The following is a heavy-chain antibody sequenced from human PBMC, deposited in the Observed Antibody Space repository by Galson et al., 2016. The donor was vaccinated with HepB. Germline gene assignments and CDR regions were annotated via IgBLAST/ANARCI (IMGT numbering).Heavy chain of an antibody. CDR3: ARGATVGARVWFDP. J-gene: IGHJ5*02. V-gene: IGHV1-69*06. D-gene: IGHD1-26*01. CDR2: ITPIFGSA. CDR1: GGSFSSYA. Sequence: SVKVSCKASGGSFSSYAITWVRQAPGQGLEWMGGITPIFGSATYAQKFQGRVTITAVKSAHPVYMELRSLRSEDTAVYYCARGATVGARVWFDPWGQGTLVTVSS.